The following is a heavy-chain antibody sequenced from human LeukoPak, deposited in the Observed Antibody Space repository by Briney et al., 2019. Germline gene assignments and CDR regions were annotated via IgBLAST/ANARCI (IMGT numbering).Heavy chain of an antibody. V-gene: IGHV4-59*01. Sequence: SEILSLTCTVSGGSISSYYWSWIRQPPGKGLEWIGYIYYSGSTNYNPSLKSRVTISVDTSKNQFSLKLSSVTAADTAVYYCARAGGDYYDSSADYWGQGTLVTVSS. CDR1: GGSISSYY. J-gene: IGHJ4*02. CDR3: ARAGGDYYDSSADY. D-gene: IGHD3-22*01. CDR2: IYYSGST.